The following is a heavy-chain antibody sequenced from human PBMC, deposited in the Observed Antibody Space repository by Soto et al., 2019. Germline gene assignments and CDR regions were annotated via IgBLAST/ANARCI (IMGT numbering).Heavy chain of an antibody. CDR3: ARHGSPIPAYYYYYGMDV. J-gene: IGHJ6*02. Sequence: GESLKISCKGSGYSFTSYWIGWVRQMPGKGLEWIGIIYPGDSDTRYSPSFQGQVTISADKSISTAYLQWSSLKASDTAMYYCARHGSPIPAYYYYYGMDVWGQGTTVTVSS. V-gene: IGHV5-51*01. CDR1: GYSFTSYW. CDR2: IYPGDSDT. D-gene: IGHD2-21*01.